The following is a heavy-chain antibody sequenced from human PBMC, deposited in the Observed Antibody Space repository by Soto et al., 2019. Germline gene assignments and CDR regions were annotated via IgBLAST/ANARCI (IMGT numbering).Heavy chain of an antibody. CDR1: GGSIGSYY. CDR2: IYTSGST. D-gene: IGHD6-13*01. Sequence: SETLSLTCTVSGGSIGSYYWSWVRQPAGKGLEWIGRIYTSGSTNYNPSLKSRVTMSVDTSKNQFSLKLSSVTAADTAVYYCTRDASRDSSARGWFDPWGPGTLVTVSS. V-gene: IGHV4-4*07. J-gene: IGHJ5*02. CDR3: TRDASRDSSARGWFDP.